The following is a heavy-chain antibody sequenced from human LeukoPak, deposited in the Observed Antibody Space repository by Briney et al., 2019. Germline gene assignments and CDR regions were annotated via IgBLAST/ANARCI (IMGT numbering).Heavy chain of an antibody. CDR1: GFTSSSYW. D-gene: IGHD5-24*01. J-gene: IGHJ5*02. CDR2: INSDGSST. CDR3: VRDRTLGVRDGFILA. V-gene: IGHV3-74*01. Sequence: GGSLRLSCAASGFTSSSYWMHWVRQAPGKGLVWVSRINSDGSSTSYADSVQGRFTISRDNAKNSLSLQMSSLRVEDTAVYYCVRDRTLGVRDGFILAWGQGTLVTVSS.